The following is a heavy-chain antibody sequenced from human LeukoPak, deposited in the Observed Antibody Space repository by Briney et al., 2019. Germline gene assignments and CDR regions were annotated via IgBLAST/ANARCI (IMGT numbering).Heavy chain of an antibody. CDR1: GFTFSSYA. CDR2: ISGSGGST. D-gene: IGHD2-2*01. CDR3: AKSAGFICSSTSCYPSPSYYMDV. J-gene: IGHJ6*03. V-gene: IGHV3-23*01. Sequence: PGGSLRLSCAASGFTFSSYAMSWVRQAPGKGLEWVSAISGSGGSTYYADSVKGRFTISRDNSKNTLYLQMNSLRAEDAAVYYCAKSAGFICSSTSCYPSPSYYMDVWGKGTTVTVSS.